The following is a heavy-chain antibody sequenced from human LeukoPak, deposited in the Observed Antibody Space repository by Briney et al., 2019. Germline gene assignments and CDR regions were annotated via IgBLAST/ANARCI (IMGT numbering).Heavy chain of an antibody. D-gene: IGHD6-19*01. CDR3: ARRLFSVAGTQFAFDI. V-gene: IGHV4-59*08. J-gene: IGHJ3*02. CDR2: IYYSGST. Sequence: SETLSLTCTVSGGSISSYYWSWIRQPPGKGLEWIGYIYYSGSTNYNPSLKSRVTISVDTSKNQFSLKLRSVTAADTAVYYCARRLFSVAGTQFAFDIWGQGTMVTVSS. CDR1: GGSISSYY.